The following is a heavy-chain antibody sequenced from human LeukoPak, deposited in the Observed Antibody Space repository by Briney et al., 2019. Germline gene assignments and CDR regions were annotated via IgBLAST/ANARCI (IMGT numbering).Heavy chain of an antibody. J-gene: IGHJ4*02. Sequence: QAGGSLRLSCAVSVFSASGYWMTWVRQAPGEGREGVANIKQDVSEKNYVDSVKGRFTISRDNAENSLFLQMNSLRVEDTAVYYCAREWQGGIAAAGTRIEGDYWGQGTLVAVSS. CDR2: IKQDVSEK. CDR1: VFSASGYW. CDR3: AREWQGGIAAAGTRIEGDY. V-gene: IGHV3-7*01. D-gene: IGHD6-13*01.